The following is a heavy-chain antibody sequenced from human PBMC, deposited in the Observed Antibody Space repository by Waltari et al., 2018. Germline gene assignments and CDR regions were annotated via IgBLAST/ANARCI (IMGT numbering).Heavy chain of an antibody. V-gene: IGHV4-30-2*01. CDR1: GGSISSGGYS. J-gene: IGHJ4*02. Sequence: QLQLQESGSGLVKPSQTLSLTCAVSGGSISSGGYSWRWIRQPPGKGLAWIGYIYHRGGTYDDPALKSGVTRSVDRSKNQFSLKLSSVTAADTAVYYCASNPSDCSGGSCFDYWGQGTLVTVSS. D-gene: IGHD2-15*01. CDR3: ASNPSDCSGGSCFDY. CDR2: IYHRGGT.